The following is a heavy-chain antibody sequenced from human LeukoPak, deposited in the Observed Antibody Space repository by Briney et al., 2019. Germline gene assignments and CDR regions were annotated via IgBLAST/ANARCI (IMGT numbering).Heavy chain of an antibody. CDR2: ISYDGSNK. Sequence: GRSLRLSCAASGFTFSSYAMHWVRQAPGKGLEWVAVISYDGSNKYYADSVKGRFTISRDNSKNTLYLQTNSLRAEDTAVYYCAREEVEAFDIWGQGTMVTVSS. CDR3: AREEVEAFDI. CDR1: GFTFSSYA. D-gene: IGHD2-15*01. J-gene: IGHJ3*02. V-gene: IGHV3-30-3*01.